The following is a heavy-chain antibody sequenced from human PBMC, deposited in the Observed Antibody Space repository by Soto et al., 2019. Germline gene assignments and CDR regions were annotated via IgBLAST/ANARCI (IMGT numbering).Heavy chain of an antibody. CDR2: IYHSGST. Sequence: SETLSLTFAVSGGSISSGGYSWGWIRQPPGKGLEWIGYIYHSGSTYYNPSLKSRVTISVDRSRNQFSLKLSSVTAADMAVYYCARVPDYWGQGTLVTVSS. CDR3: ARVPDY. V-gene: IGHV4-30-2*01. CDR1: GGSISSGGYS. J-gene: IGHJ4*02.